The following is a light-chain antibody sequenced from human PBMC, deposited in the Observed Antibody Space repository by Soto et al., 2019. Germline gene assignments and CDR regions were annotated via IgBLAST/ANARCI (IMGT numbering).Light chain of an antibody. CDR2: WAS. V-gene: IGKV4-1*01. CDR1: QSVFYTSVNKDY. J-gene: IGKJ1*01. CDR3: QQYFATPRT. Sequence: DIVMTQSPDSLAVSLGERATINCKASQSVFYTSVNKDYLAWYQHKEGQPPKLLIYWASTRESGVPERFSGSGSGTDFTLAIRNMQAEDVEVYFCQQYFATPRTFGQGTKVQL.